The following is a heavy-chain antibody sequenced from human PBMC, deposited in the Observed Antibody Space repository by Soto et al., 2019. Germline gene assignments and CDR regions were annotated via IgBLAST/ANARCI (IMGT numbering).Heavy chain of an antibody. CDR1: GFTFSSYG. Sequence: LRLSCAASGFTFSSYGMHWVRQAPGKGLEWVAVISYDGSNKYYADSVKGRFTISRDNSKNTLYLQMNSLRAEDTAVYYCAVAGSFNYWGQGTLVTVSS. J-gene: IGHJ4*02. V-gene: IGHV3-30*03. D-gene: IGHD6-19*01. CDR3: AVAGSFNY. CDR2: ISYDGSNK.